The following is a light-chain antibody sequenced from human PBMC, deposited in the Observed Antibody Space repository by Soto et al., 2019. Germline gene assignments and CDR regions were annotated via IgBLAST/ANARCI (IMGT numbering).Light chain of an antibody. CDR2: DAS. Sequence: EIVLTQSPATLSMSPGERATLSCRASQSVSSQLAWYQQKPGQAPRLLIYDASTRATGIPARFSGSGSGTDFTLTISSLEPEDFAVYYCQQRTNWFCTFDPGTQVDIK. CDR3: QQRTNWFCT. J-gene: IGKJ3*01. V-gene: IGKV3-11*01. CDR1: QSVSSQ.